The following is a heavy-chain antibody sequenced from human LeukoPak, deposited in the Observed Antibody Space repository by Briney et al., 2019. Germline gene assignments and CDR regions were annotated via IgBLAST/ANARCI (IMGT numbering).Heavy chain of an antibody. J-gene: IGHJ6*04. CDR3: ARDRGTTPGIYYGMDG. D-gene: IGHD1-14*01. V-gene: IGHV3-7*03. Sequence: GGSLRLSCVASGFSLSGFWIRWVRQAPGKGLEWVAAIKQDGREKHYMDSVKGRTTISRDNAQNSLYLQINSLRVEDSAVYYCARDRGTTPGIYYGMDGGGKGTTVTVSS. CDR1: GFSLSGFW. CDR2: IKQDGREK.